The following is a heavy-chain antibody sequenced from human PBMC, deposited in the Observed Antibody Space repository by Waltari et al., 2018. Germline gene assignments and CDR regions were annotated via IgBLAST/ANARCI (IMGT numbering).Heavy chain of an antibody. J-gene: IGHJ4*02. D-gene: IGHD5-18*01. V-gene: IGHV3-23*01. Sequence: GRFTISRDNSKNTLYLQMNSLRAEDTAVYYCAKDPGWDTASPFDYWGQGTLVTVSS. CDR3: AKDPGWDTASPFDY.